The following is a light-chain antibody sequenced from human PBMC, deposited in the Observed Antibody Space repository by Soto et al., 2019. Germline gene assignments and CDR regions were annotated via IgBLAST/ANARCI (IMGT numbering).Light chain of an antibody. J-gene: IGLJ3*02. CDR3: GAHSGSTTWV. CDR1: SGDIGAYNY. V-gene: IGLV2-8*01. Sequence: QSALTQSPSASASPGQSVTISCTGSSGDIGAYNYVSWYQQHPGKAPKLIIYEVNKRPSGVPDRFSGSKSGITASLTVSGLQADDEADYYCGAHSGSTTWVFGGGTKVTVL. CDR2: EVN.